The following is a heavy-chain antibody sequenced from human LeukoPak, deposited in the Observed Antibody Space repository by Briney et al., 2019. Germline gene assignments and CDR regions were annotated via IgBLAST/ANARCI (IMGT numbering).Heavy chain of an antibody. CDR2: ISSSGTTI. V-gene: IGHV3-11*04. CDR3: AKDHHEGFH. CDR1: GFAFSDYY. J-gene: IGHJ4*02. Sequence: PGGSLRLSCAASGFAFSDYYMSWIRQAPGKGLEWVSHISSSGTTIKYADSVKGRFTMSRDNAKNSLYLQMDSLRAEDTAVYYCAKDHHEGFHWGQGTLVTVSS.